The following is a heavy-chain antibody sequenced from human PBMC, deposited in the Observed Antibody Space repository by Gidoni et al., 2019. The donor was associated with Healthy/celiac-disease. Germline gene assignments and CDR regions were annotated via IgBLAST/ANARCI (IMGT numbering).Heavy chain of an antibody. CDR1: GFTFSSYG. Sequence: QVQLVESGGGVVQPGRSLRLSCAASGFTFSSYGMHWVRQAPGKGLGWVAVIWYDGSNKYYADSVKGRFTISRDNSKNTLYLQMNSLRAEDTAVYYCARDGRELLYWNFDYWGQGTLVTVSS. CDR3: ARDGRELLYWNFDY. V-gene: IGHV3-33*01. CDR2: IWYDGSNK. D-gene: IGHD1-26*01. J-gene: IGHJ4*02.